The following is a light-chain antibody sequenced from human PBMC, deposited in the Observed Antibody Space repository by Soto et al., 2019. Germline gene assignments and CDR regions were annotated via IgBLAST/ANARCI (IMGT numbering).Light chain of an antibody. J-gene: IGLJ1*01. CDR1: SSNIGSNY. CDR3: AAWDDSLSGPLYV. V-gene: IGLV1-47*01. CDR2: RNN. Sequence: QSVLTQPPSASGTPGQRVTISCSGSSSNIGSNYVYWYQQLPGTAPKLLIYRNNQRPSGVPDRFSGSKSGTSASLAISGLXXXXXXXYYCAAWDDSLSGPLYVFGTGTKLTVL.